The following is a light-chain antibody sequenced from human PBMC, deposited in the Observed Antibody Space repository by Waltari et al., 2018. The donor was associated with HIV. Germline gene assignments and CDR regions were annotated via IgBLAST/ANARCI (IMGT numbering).Light chain of an antibody. V-gene: IGLV3-25*03. J-gene: IGLJ2*01. CDR3: QSADIGVL. CDR2: KAT. CDR1: RLSKQY. Sequence: SSELTQPPSVSVSPGQTARITCSGDRLSKQYTHWYQQRPGQSPLMVMYKATERPSGIPERFSGSSSGTTVTLTISGVRAEDEADYFCQSADIGVLFGGGTKLTVL.